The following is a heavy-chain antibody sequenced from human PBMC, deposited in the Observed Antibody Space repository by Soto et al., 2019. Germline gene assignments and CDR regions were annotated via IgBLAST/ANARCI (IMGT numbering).Heavy chain of an antibody. CDR1: GYTFTSYD. J-gene: IGHJ5*02. Sequence: ASVKVSCKASGYTFTSYDINWVRQATGQGLEWMGWMNPNSGNTGYAQKFQGRVTMTRNTSISTAYMELSSLRSEDTAVYYCASGPIVVVPAAPATFNWFDPWGQGTLLTVSS. D-gene: IGHD2-2*01. V-gene: IGHV1-8*01. CDR2: MNPNSGNT. CDR3: ASGPIVVVPAAPATFNWFDP.